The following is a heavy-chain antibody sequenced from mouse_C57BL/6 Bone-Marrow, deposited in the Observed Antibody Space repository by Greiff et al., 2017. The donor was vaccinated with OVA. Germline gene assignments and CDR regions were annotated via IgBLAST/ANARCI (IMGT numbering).Heavy chain of an antibody. D-gene: IGHD2-5*01. Sequence: VQLQESGPELVKPGASVKISCKASGYAFSSSWMNWVKQRPGKGLEWIGRIYPGDGDTNYNGKFKGKATLTADKSSSTAYMQLSSLTSEDSAVYFCARRGGYSNYDYWGQGTTLTVSS. V-gene: IGHV1-82*01. CDR1: GYAFSSSW. CDR2: IYPGDGDT. CDR3: ARRGGYSNYDY. J-gene: IGHJ2*01.